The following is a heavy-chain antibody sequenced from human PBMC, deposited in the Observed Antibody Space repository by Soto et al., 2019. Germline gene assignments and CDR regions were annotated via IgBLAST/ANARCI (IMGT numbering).Heavy chain of an antibody. CDR1: GYIFTNYW. V-gene: IGHV5-51*01. CDR2: IHPGDSDT. J-gene: IGHJ4*02. CDR3: VRQGLNRMSPVPTTSDY. D-gene: IGHD1-1*01. Sequence: GESLKISCKGSGYIFTNYWIAWVRQMPGRGLEWMGIIHPGDSDTRYTPSFHGQVTISVDRSTNTAYLQWSSLEASDTTIYYCVRQGLNRMSPVPTTSDYWGQGTLVTVSS.